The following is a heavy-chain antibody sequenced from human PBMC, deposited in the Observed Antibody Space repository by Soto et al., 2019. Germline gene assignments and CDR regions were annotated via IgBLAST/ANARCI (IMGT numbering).Heavy chain of an antibody. V-gene: IGHV3-53*04. Sequence: VQLVESGGGLVQPGGSLRLSCAASGFTVSSNYMSWVRQAPGKGLEWVSVIYSGGSTYYADSVKGRFTISRHNSKNTLYLQMNSLRAEDTAVYYGARFYDWGPNNWFDLWGQGTLVTVSS. J-gene: IGHJ5*02. CDR2: IYSGGST. CDR1: GFTVSSNY. D-gene: IGHD3-16*01. CDR3: ARFYDWGPNNWFDL.